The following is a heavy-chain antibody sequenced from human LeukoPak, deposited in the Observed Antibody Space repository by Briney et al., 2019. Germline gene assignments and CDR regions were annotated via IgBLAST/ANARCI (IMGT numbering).Heavy chain of an antibody. CDR1: GGSISSSSYY. V-gene: IGHV4-39*07. J-gene: IGHJ5*02. CDR2: IYSGGSS. D-gene: IGHD3-10*01. Sequence: SETLSLTCTVSGGSISSSSYYWGWIRQPPGKELEWIGSIYSGGSSYYNPSLKSRVTISVDTSNNQFSLKVNSVTAADTAVYYCAMMARGDMGNWFDPWGQGTLVTVSS. CDR3: AMMARGDMGNWFDP.